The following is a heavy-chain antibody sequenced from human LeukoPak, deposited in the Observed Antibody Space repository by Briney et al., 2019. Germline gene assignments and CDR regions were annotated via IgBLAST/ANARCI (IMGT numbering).Heavy chain of an antibody. D-gene: IGHD3-10*01. CDR2: ISGSGGST. J-gene: IGHJ4*02. CDR3: AKGARSSGSSYFDY. V-gene: IGHV3-23*01. CDR1: GFTFTSYA. Sequence: PGGSLRLSCAASGFTFTSYAMNWVRQAPGKGLEWVSAISGSGGSTYSADSLKGRFTISRDNSKNTLYLQMNSLRVEDTAVYYCAKGARSSGSSYFDYWGQGTLVTVSS.